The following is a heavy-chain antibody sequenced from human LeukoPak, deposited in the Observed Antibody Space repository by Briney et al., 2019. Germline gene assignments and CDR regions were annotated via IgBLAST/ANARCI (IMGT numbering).Heavy chain of an antibody. J-gene: IGHJ4*02. CDR1: GFTFSSYS. CDR3: ARDRSYYDSSGYYWSYFDY. Sequence: GGSLRLSCAASGFTFSSYSMNWVRQAPGKGLEWVSYISSSSSTIYYADSVKGRFTISRDNAKNSLYLQMNSLRAEDTALYYCARDRSYYDSSGYYWSYFDYWGQGTLVTVSS. V-gene: IGHV3-48*04. D-gene: IGHD3-22*01. CDR2: ISSSSSTI.